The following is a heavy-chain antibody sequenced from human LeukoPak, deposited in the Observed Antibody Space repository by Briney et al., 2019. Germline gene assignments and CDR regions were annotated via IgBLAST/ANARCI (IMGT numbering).Heavy chain of an antibody. CDR3: ARDALGFGELPLSY. CDR2: ISSSSSYI. D-gene: IGHD3-10*01. J-gene: IGHJ4*02. Sequence: GGSLRLSCAASGFTFSSYSMNWVRQAPGKGLEWVSSISSSSSYIYYADSVKGRFTISRDNAKNSLYLQMNSLRAEDTAVYYCARDALGFGELPLSYGGQGTLVTVSS. V-gene: IGHV3-21*01. CDR1: GFTFSSYS.